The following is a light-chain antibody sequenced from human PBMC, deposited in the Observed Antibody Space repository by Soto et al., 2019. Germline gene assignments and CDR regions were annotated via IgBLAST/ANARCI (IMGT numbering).Light chain of an antibody. J-gene: IGKJ1*01. Sequence: DIQMTQSPSTLSASVGDRVIITCRASQSISNWLAWYQQKPGKAPKLLIYKASTLKSGVPSRFSGSGSGTEFTLTISSLQPDDFATYYCQHYNSYSEAFGQGTKV. CDR2: KAS. CDR1: QSISNW. CDR3: QHYNSYSEA. V-gene: IGKV1-5*03.